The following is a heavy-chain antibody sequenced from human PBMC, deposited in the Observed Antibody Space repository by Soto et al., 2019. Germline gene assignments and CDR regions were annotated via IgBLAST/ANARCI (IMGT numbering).Heavy chain of an antibody. CDR3: ARANYYGDHYYYYGMDV. CDR2: INHSGST. D-gene: IGHD4-17*01. CDR1: GGSFSGHY. Sequence: SETLSLTCAVYGGSFSGHYWSWIRQPPGKGLEWIGEINHSGSTNYNPSLKSRVTISVDTSKNQFSLKLSSVTAADTAVYYCARANYYGDHYYYYGMDVWGQGTTVTVSS. J-gene: IGHJ6*02. V-gene: IGHV4-34*01.